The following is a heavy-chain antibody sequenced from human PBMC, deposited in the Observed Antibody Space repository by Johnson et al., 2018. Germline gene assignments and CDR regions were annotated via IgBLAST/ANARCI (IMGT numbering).Heavy chain of an antibody. CDR1: GFTFSSYA. V-gene: IGHV3-30-3*01. Sequence: QVQLVESGGGVVQPGRSLRLSCAASGFTFSSYAMHWVRQAPGKGLEWVAVISYDGSNKYYADSVKGRFTISRDNSKNTLYLQMNSLRAEDTAVYYCAKDNDYGDYRGLYYFDYWGQGTLVTVSS. J-gene: IGHJ4*02. D-gene: IGHD4-17*01. CDR2: ISYDGSNK. CDR3: AKDNDYGDYRGLYYFDY.